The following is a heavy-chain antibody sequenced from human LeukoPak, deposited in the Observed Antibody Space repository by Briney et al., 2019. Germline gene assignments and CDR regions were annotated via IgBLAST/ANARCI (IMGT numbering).Heavy chain of an antibody. CDR3: ARDRQYSSGFFDY. CDR1: GFTFSSYS. J-gene: IGHJ4*02. CDR2: ISSSSSYI. V-gene: IGHV3-21*01. Sequence: GGSLRLSCAASGFTFSSYSMNWVRQAPGKGLEWVSSISSSSSYIYYADSVKGRFTISRDNAKNSLYLQMNSLGAEDTAVYYCARDRQYSSGFFDYWGQGTLVTVSS. D-gene: IGHD6-19*01.